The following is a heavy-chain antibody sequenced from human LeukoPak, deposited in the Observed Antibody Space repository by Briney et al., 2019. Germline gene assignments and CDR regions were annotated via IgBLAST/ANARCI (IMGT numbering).Heavy chain of an antibody. V-gene: IGHV4-59*01. CDR1: EASISSYY. Sequence: SETLSLTCTVSEASISSYYWIWIRQSPGKGLEWIGYIYYSGSTNYNPSLKSRVAMSIDTSRNQFSLKLSSVTAADTAVYYCVRRLDTDYGQYYDSWGQGILVTVSS. CDR3: VRRLDTDYGQYYDS. J-gene: IGHJ4*02. CDR2: IYYSGST. D-gene: IGHD4-17*01.